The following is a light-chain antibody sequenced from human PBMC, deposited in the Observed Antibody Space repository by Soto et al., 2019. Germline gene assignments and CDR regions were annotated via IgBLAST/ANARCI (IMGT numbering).Light chain of an antibody. Sequence: DIQLTQSPSLLSASVGDRVTITCRARQGIGSSLAWYHQKAGKAPNLLIHTASTLQSGVPSKFNDSGSGTDFTLTSTRPRPEEFSTYYCHQRNSYPIIFGQGTRLEIK. CDR3: HQRNSYPII. J-gene: IGKJ5*01. CDR2: TAS. CDR1: QGIGSS. V-gene: IGKV1-9*01.